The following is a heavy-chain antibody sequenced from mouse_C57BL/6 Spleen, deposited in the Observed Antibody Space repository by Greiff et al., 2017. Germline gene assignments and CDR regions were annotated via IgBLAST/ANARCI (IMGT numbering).Heavy chain of an antibody. CDR3: ARQYGSGYEEFDD. Sequence: EVKLMESGGDLVKPGGSLKLSCAASGFTFSSYGMSWVRQTPDKRLEWVATISSGGSYTYYPDSVKGRFTISRDTAKNTLYLQMSSLKSEDTAMYYCARQYGSGYEEFDDWGQGTTLTVAS. CDR2: ISSGGSYT. V-gene: IGHV5-6*01. D-gene: IGHD1-1*01. CDR1: GFTFSSYG. J-gene: IGHJ2*01.